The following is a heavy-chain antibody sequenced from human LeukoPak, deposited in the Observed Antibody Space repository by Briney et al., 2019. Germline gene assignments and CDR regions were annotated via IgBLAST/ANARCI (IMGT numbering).Heavy chain of an antibody. CDR2: VSYDASKK. J-gene: IGHJ4*02. CDR3: AKELRGYSFFEH. V-gene: IGHV3-30*18. Sequence: GGSLRLSCAASGFTFSSYGMHWVRQAPGKGLEWVAVVSYDASKKFYADSAKGRFTISRDYSKNTLSLQMNSLRPEDTAVYYCAKELRGYSFFEHWGQGSLVTVFS. D-gene: IGHD5-18*01. CDR1: GFTFSSYG.